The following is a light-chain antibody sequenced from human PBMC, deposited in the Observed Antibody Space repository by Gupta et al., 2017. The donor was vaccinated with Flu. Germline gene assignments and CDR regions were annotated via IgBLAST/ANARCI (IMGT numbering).Light chain of an antibody. CDR1: QSLSATY. Sequence: GSLSLSPGESATRSCRTSQSLSATYLAWYQQKPGQAPRLLIYGASSRATGIPDRFSGSGSGTDFTLTISRLEPEDFALYFCQQGGDSPWTFGQGTKVEIK. CDR2: GAS. J-gene: IGKJ1*01. CDR3: QQGGDSPWT. V-gene: IGKV3-20*01.